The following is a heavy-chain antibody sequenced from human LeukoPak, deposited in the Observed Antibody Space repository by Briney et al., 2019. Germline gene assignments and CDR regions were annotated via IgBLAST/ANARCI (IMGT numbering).Heavy chain of an antibody. Sequence: GGSLRLSCAASGFTFDDYAMHWVRQAPGKGLEWVSGISWNSDSIGYADSVKGRFTISRDNAKNSLYLQMNSLRAEDTAVYYCARDRGGVLAWDAFDIWGQGTMVTVSS. CDR2: ISWNSDSI. V-gene: IGHV3-9*01. CDR1: GFTFDDYA. CDR3: ARDRGGVLAWDAFDI. D-gene: IGHD3-3*01. J-gene: IGHJ3*02.